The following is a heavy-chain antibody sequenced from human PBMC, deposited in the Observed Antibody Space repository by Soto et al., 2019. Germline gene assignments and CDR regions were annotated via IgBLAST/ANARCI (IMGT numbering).Heavy chain of an antibody. Sequence: QVQLQESGPGLVKPSQTLSLKCTVSGTSINSGGHSWSWIRQPPGKGLEWIGYILNSGSTYYNPSLESRATISVDTSHNQLSLKLDSVTAADTAVYFCVGERSGWSLDYWGQGTLVTVSS. CDR1: GTSINSGGHS. CDR3: VGERSGWSLDY. D-gene: IGHD6-19*01. J-gene: IGHJ4*02. V-gene: IGHV4-31*03. CDR2: ILNSGST.